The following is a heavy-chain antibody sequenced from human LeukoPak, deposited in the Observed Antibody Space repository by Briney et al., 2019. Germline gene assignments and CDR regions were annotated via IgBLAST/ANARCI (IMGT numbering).Heavy chain of an antibody. CDR3: ASEGYCSGGSCKRQY. CDR2: INHSGST. CDR1: GGSFSGYY. J-gene: IGHJ4*02. V-gene: IGHV4-34*01. Sequence: SETLSLTCAVYGGSFSGYYWSWIRRPPGKGLEWIGEINHSGSTNYNSSLKSRVTISVDTSKNQFSLKLSSVTAADTAVYYCASEGYCSGGSCKRQYWGQGTLVTVSS. D-gene: IGHD2-15*01.